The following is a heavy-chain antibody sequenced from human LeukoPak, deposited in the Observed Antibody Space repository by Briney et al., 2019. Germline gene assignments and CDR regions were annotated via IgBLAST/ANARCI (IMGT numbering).Heavy chain of an antibody. V-gene: IGHV3-15*01. Sequence: GGSLRLSCAASGFTFSNAWMSWVRQAPGKGLEWVGRIKSKADGGTTDYAAPVKGRFTISRDDSKNTLYLQMNSLKTEDTAVYYCTTEEYSSSYTNFDYWGQGTLVTVSS. CDR2: IKSKADGGTT. D-gene: IGHD6-6*01. CDR3: TTEEYSSSYTNFDY. J-gene: IGHJ4*02. CDR1: GFTFSNAW.